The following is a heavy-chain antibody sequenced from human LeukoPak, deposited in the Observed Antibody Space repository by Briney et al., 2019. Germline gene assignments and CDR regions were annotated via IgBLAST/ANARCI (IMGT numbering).Heavy chain of an antibody. J-gene: IGHJ4*02. CDR2: INHSGST. CDR3: ARVYPPLAAAGTGVDY. CDR1: GGSFSGYY. Sequence: SETLSLTCAVYGGSFSGYYWSWIRQPPGKGLEWIGEINHSGSTNYNPSLKSRVIISVDTSKNQFSLKLSSVTAADTAVYYCARVYPPLAAAGTGVDYWGQGTLVTVSS. V-gene: IGHV4-34*01. D-gene: IGHD6-13*01.